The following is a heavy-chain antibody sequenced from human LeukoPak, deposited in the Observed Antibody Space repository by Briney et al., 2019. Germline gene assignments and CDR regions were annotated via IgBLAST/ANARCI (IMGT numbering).Heavy chain of an antibody. CDR2: INPNNGGT. Sequence: ASVKVSCKASGYTFTDYFMHWVRQAPGQGLEWMGWINPNNGGTYYAQNFQGRVTMTRDTSISTAYMEVSRLRSDDTAMYYCARDLGDFYGNNWALDYWGQGTLVTVSS. D-gene: IGHD2/OR15-2a*01. CDR1: GYTFTDYF. V-gene: IGHV1-2*02. CDR3: ARDLGDFYGNNWALDY. J-gene: IGHJ4*02.